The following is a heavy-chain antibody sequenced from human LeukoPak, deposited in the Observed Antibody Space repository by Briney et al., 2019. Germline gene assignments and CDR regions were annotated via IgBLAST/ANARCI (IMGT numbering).Heavy chain of an antibody. CDR3: ARYGGNAFDV. Sequence: PGGSLRLSCAASGFTFSSYNMNWVRQAPGKGLEWASSISSGSSYIYYADSVKGRFTISRDNAENSLYLQMNSLRAEDTALYYCARYGGNAFDVWGQGTMVTVSS. J-gene: IGHJ3*01. CDR1: GFTFSSYN. CDR2: ISSGSSYI. D-gene: IGHD4/OR15-4a*01. V-gene: IGHV3-21*01.